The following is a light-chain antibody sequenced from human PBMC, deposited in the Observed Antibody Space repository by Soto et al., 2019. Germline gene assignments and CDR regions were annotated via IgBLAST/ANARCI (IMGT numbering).Light chain of an antibody. CDR3: QQYNSYPLT. V-gene: IGKV1-5*03. J-gene: IGKJ4*01. CDR2: KAS. Sequence: DIQMTQSPSTLSASVGDRVTITCRASQSISSWLAWYQQKPEKAPKLLIYKASSLESGVPSRFSGSGSGTEFTLTISSLQPDDFATYYCQQYNSYPLTFGGGTKVEIK. CDR1: QSISSW.